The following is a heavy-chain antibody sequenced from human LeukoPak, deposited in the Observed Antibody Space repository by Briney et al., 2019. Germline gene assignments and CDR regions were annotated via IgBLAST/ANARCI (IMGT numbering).Heavy chain of an antibody. CDR2: IYYSGST. V-gene: IGHV4-59*01. CDR3: ARGGILGTDAPYYYYMDV. CDR1: GGSISSYY. Sequence: SETLSLTCAVSGGSISSYYWSWIRQPPGKGLEWIGYIYYSGSTNYNPSLKSRVTISVDTSKNQFSLKLSSVTAADTAVYYCARGGILGTDAPYYYYMDVWGKGNTVSVSS. D-gene: IGHD7-27*01. J-gene: IGHJ6*03.